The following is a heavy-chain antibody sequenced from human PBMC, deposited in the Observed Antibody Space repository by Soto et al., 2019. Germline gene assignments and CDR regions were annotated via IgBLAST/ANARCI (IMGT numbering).Heavy chain of an antibody. CDR3: ARVPNIAAAGTGFDY. CDR2: IKQDGSEK. J-gene: IGHJ4*02. V-gene: IGHV3-7*05. D-gene: IGHD6-13*01. CDR1: GFTFSSYW. Sequence: GGSLRLSCAASGFTFSSYWMSWVRQAPGKGLEWVANIKQDGSEKYYVDSVKGRFTISRDNAKNSLYLQMNSLRAEDTAVYYRARVPNIAAAGTGFDYWGQGTLVTVSS.